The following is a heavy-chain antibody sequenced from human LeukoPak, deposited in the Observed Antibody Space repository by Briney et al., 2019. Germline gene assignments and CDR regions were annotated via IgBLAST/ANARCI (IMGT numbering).Heavy chain of an antibody. CDR1: GFTFSNYD. V-gene: IGHV3-48*01. D-gene: IGHD5-18*01. CDR2: ISRSGSTI. J-gene: IGHJ6*03. Sequence: GALRLSCEASGFTFSNYDMNWVRQAPGKGLEWVSYISRSGSTIYYADSVKGRFTISRDNSKNTLYLQMNSLRAEDTAVYYCARGRSYGYIYYYYYMDVWGKGTTVTISS. CDR3: ARGRSYGYIYYYYYMDV.